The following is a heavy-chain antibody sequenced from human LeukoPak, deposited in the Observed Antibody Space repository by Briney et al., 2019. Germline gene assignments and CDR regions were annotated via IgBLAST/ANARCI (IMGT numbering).Heavy chain of an antibody. CDR1: GYTFTTYY. V-gene: IGHV1-46*01. CDR2: INPSGGGT. D-gene: IGHD6-19*01. Sequence: ASVKVSCKASGYTFTTYYMHWVRQAPGQGLEWMGIINPSGGGTNYAQKFQGRVTMTRDTSTSTVYMEFTSLRSADTAVYFCVRERTGYSSGFPYFDYWGQGTLVTVSS. J-gene: IGHJ4*02. CDR3: VRERTGYSSGFPYFDY.